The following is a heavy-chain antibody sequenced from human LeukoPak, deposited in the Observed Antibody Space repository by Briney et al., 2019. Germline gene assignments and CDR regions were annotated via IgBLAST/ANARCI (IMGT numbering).Heavy chain of an antibody. V-gene: IGHV3-23*01. D-gene: IGHD2-8*01. Sequence: PGGSLRLSCAASGFSFSTYAMTWVRQLPGKGLEWVSAITTSGGTTKYADPVKGRFTISRDNSKNTLYLQMNSLRAGDTAIYYCAKDPNGDYIGAFDNWGQGTMVTVSS. J-gene: IGHJ3*02. CDR2: ITTSGGTT. CDR3: AKDPNGDYIGAFDN. CDR1: GFSFSTYA.